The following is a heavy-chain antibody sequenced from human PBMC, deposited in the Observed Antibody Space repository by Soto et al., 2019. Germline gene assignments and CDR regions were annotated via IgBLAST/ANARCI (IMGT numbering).Heavy chain of an antibody. CDR1: GFKFGSYA. J-gene: IGHJ4*02. CDR2: ISGSGGST. D-gene: IGHD4-17*01. CDR3: AESAAGPYGDYYFDY. Sequence: PGGSLRLCCAASGFKFGSYAVSWVRQAPGKGLEWVSAISGSGGSTYYVDSVKGRFTISRDNSKNTLYLQMNSLRAEDTAVYYCAESAAGPYGDYYFDYWGQGTLVTVSS. V-gene: IGHV3-23*01.